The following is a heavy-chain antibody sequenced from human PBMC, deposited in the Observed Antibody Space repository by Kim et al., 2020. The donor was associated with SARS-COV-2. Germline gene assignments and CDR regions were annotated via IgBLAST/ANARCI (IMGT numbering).Heavy chain of an antibody. D-gene: IGHD3-16*01. Sequence: SETLSLTCTVSGGSISSCSYCWIWLRQPQGQGRVWIGCNNYSRNTYSNLNLKIRVTIYAATYKNSLSLKPGSVTAADAAVYYCSRTLRGGLMLVTYYWF. CDR3: SRTLRGGLMLVTYYWF. CDR1: GGSISSCSYC. CDR2: NNYSRNT. V-gene: IGHV4-39*01. J-gene: IGHJ5*01.